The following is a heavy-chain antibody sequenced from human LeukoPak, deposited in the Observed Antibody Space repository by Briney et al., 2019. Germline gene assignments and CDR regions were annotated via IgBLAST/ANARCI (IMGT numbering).Heavy chain of an antibody. CDR1: GYTFTGYY. J-gene: IGHJ4*02. CDR3: ARDRGLAAVGGNPDY. CDR2: INPNSGGT. V-gene: IGHV1-2*02. D-gene: IGHD6-19*01. Sequence: ASVKVSCKASGYTFTGYYMHWVRQAPGQGLEWMGWINPNSGGTNYAQKFQGRVTMTRDTSISTAYMELSRLRSDDTAVYYCARDRGLAAVGGNPDYWGQGTLVTVSS.